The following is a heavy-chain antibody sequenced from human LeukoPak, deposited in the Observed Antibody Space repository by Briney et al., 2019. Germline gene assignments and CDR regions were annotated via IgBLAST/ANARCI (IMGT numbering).Heavy chain of an antibody. J-gene: IGHJ3*02. CDR1: GFTFSDYY. CDR3: ARGIGDGDFLDAFDI. V-gene: IGHV3-11*01. CDR2: ISSSGSTI. D-gene: IGHD4-17*01. Sequence: GGSLRLSCAASGFTFSDYYMGWIRQAPGKGLEWVSYISSSGSTIYYADSVKGRFTISRDNAKNSLYLQMNSLRAEDTAVYYCARGIGDGDFLDAFDIWGQGTMVTVSS.